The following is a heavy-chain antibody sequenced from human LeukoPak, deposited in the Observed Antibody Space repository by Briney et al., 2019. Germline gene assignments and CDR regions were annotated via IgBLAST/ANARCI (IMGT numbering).Heavy chain of an antibody. J-gene: IGHJ4*02. CDR1: GGSISSSSYY. CDR2: IYYSGST. CDR3: ARLGSSGYFDY. D-gene: IGHD3-22*01. V-gene: IGHV4-39*01. Sequence: SETLSLTCTVSGGSISSSSYYWGWIRQPPGKGLEWTGSIYYSGSTYYNPSLKSRVTISVDTSKNQFSLKLSSVTAADTAVYYCARLGSSGYFDYWGQGTLVTISS.